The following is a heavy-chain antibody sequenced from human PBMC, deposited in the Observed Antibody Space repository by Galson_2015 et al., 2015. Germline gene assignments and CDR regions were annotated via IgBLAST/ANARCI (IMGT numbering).Heavy chain of an antibody. J-gene: IGHJ3*01. V-gene: IGHV3-11*01. CDR3: ARGFGGNQRIRGAFDL. Sequence: SLRLSCAASGFTFSDYYMSWIRQAPGKGLEWLSYISSSGTSIYFADSVRGRFTISRDNAKNSLYLQMNSLRVEDTALYYCARGFGGNQRIRGAFDLWGQGTMVTVSS. CDR2: ISSSGTSI. CDR1: GFTFSDYY. D-gene: IGHD2-15*01.